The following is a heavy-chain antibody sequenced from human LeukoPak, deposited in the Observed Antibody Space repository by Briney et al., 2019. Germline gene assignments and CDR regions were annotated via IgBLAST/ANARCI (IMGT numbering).Heavy chain of an antibody. V-gene: IGHV3-23*01. CDR1: GFTFSSYA. CDR2: ISGSGGST. D-gene: IGHD3-22*01. J-gene: IGHJ5*02. CDR3: ARAPDPTYYYDSRNWFDP. Sequence: GGSLRLSCAASGFTFSSYAMSWVRQAPGKGLEWVSAISGSGGSTYYADSVKGRFTISRDNAKNSLYLQMHSLRDDDTAVYYCARAPDPTYYYDSRNWFDPWGQGTLVTVSS.